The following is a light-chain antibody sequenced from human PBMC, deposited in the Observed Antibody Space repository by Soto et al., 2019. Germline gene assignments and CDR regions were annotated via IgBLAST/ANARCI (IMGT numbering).Light chain of an antibody. CDR2: GAS. CDR3: QHSYRSPFT. CDR1: QSINIS. Sequence: IQLTQSPSSLSASVGDRVTVTCRASQSINISLNWYQQKPGKAPTLLIYGASTLQSWVPSRFSGGGSRTDFTLTISSLQTEDFATYYCQHSYRSPFTFGQGTKLEI. V-gene: IGKV1-39*01. J-gene: IGKJ2*01.